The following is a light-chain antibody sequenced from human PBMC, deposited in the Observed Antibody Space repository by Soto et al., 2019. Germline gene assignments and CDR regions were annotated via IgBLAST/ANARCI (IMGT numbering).Light chain of an antibody. Sequence: EILLTQSPATLSVSPGERATLSCRASQNIRNKLAWYQHKPGQAPRLLIYGASSRATSIPARFCGSGSGTEFPLSSRALRSEDLAIFFCRHNDNGPPVTFGGGTK. V-gene: IGKV3-15*01. J-gene: IGKJ4*01. CDR2: GAS. CDR1: QNIRNK. CDR3: RHNDNGPPVT.